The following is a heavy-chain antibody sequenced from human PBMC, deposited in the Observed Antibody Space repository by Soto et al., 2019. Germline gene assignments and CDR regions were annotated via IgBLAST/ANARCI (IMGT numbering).Heavy chain of an antibody. Sequence: NPSETLSLTCFFSVYSITAGGYYCSWIRHHPGKGLEWIGSFYSSGSIIYNPSLRSRVSISGDTSSNQFSMSLTSVTAADTARYYCARMYSSGSGWFNPWGQGTLVTGSS. J-gene: IGHJ5*02. V-gene: IGHV4-31*03. CDR3: ARMYSSGSGWFNP. CDR2: FYSSGSI. D-gene: IGHD6-19*01. CDR1: VYSITAGGYY.